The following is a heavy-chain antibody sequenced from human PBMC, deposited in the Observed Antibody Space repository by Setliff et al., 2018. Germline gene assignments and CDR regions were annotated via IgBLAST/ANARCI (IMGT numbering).Heavy chain of an antibody. CDR1: GYTFKTYG. V-gene: IGHV1-18*01. J-gene: IGHJ6*03. Sequence: ASVKVSCKASGYTFKTYGFTWVRQAPGQGLEWMGWISPYNGNTNSARRFEGRVTLTRDTSINTAYMELSRLRHDDTAIYYCAKDGSSVVRFLEWSHKDYYYMDVWGKGTTVTVSS. D-gene: IGHD3-3*01. CDR3: AKDGSSVVRFLEWSHKDYYYMDV. CDR2: ISPYNGNT.